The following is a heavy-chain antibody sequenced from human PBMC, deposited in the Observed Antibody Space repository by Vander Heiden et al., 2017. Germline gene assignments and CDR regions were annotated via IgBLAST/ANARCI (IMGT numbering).Heavy chain of an antibody. CDR1: GFTFDDYA. J-gene: IGHJ2*01. CDR3: ARDLRGYSNRQGWYFDL. CDR2: ISWKSGSR. D-gene: IGHD5-18*01. V-gene: IGHV3-9*01. Sequence: EVQLVESGGGLVQPGRSLRLSCAASGFTFDDYAMHWGRQAPGEGLEWVSGISWKSGSRGYADSVKGRFTVSRDNAKNSLYLQMNSLRGEDTALYYCARDLRGYSNRQGWYFDLWGRGTLVTVSS.